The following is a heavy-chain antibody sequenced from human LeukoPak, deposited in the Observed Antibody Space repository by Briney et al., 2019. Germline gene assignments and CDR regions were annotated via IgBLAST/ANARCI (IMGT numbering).Heavy chain of an antibody. CDR2: ITSSASTI. Sequence: GGSLRLSCAASGFTFSSFEMNWVRQAPGKGLEWVSYITSSASTIYYAESVKGRFTISRDNAKNSLFLQMNSLRAEDTAVYYCARKVLSGSRSLDYWGQGALVTVSS. V-gene: IGHV3-48*03. J-gene: IGHJ4*02. CDR3: ARKVLSGSRSLDY. D-gene: IGHD1-26*01. CDR1: GFTFSSFE.